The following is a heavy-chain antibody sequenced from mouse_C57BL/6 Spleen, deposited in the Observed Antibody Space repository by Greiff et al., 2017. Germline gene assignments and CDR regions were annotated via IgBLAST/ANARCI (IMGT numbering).Heavy chain of an antibody. CDR2: ISDGGSYT. CDR3: AREHYGNYGYFDY. J-gene: IGHJ2*01. D-gene: IGHD2-1*01. Sequence: EVQRVESGGGLVKPGGSLKLSCAASGFTFSSYAMSWVRQTPEKRLEWVATISDGGSYTYYPDNVKGRFTISRDNAKNNLYLQMSHLKSEDTAMYYCAREHYGNYGYFDYWGQGTTLTVSA. V-gene: IGHV5-4*01. CDR1: GFTFSSYA.